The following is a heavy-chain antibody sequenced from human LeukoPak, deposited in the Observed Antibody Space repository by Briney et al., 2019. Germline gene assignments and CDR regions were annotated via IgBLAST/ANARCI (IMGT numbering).Heavy chain of an antibody. CDR1: GGSISSYY. CDR3: ARGLSGGVYFDY. J-gene: IGHJ4*02. CDR2: INHSGST. D-gene: IGHD2-15*01. Sequence: SETLSLTCTVPGGSISSYYWSWIRQPPGKGLEWIGEINHSGSTNYNPSLKSRVTISVDTSKNQFSLKLSSVTAADTAVYYCARGLSGGVYFDYWGQGTLVTVSS. V-gene: IGHV4-34*01.